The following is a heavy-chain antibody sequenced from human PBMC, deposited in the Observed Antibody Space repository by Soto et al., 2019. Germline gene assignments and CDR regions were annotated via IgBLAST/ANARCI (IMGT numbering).Heavy chain of an antibody. Sequence: EVQLLESGGGLVQPGGSLRLSCVGSGFTFSAHAITWVRQAPGKGLEWVSTLGTIGAFYADSVKGRSTISRDNSKNTVNLQMNSLRGEDTAIYYCARDLATHDYWAQGTVVTVSS. CDR2: LGTIGA. J-gene: IGHJ4*02. CDR3: ARDLATHDY. CDR1: GFTFSAHA. V-gene: IGHV3-23*01.